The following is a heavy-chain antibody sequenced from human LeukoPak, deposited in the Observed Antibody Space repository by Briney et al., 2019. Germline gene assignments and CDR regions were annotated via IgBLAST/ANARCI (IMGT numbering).Heavy chain of an antibody. CDR3: ARDADYYDSSGYYPDY. D-gene: IGHD3-22*01. CDR2: ISSSSSTI. CDR1: GFTFNSYS. J-gene: IGHJ4*02. Sequence: GGSLRLSCEASGFTFNSYSMNWVRQAPGKGLEWVSYISSSSSTIYYADSVKGRFTISRDNAKNSLYLQMNSLRAEDTAVYYCARDADYYDSSGYYPDYWGQGTLVTVSS. V-gene: IGHV3-48*01.